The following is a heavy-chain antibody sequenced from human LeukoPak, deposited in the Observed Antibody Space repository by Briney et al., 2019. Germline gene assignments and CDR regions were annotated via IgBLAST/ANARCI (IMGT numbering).Heavy chain of an antibody. V-gene: IGHV4-39*07. CDR1: GGSISSSSYY. Sequence: PETLSLTCTVSGGSISSSSYYWGWIRQPPGKGLEWIGSIYYSGSTYYNPSLKSRVTISVDTSKNQFSLKLSSVTAADTAVYYCARVPGSWYYFDYWGQGTLVTVSS. J-gene: IGHJ4*02. CDR2: IYYSGST. CDR3: ARVPGSWYYFDY. D-gene: IGHD6-13*01.